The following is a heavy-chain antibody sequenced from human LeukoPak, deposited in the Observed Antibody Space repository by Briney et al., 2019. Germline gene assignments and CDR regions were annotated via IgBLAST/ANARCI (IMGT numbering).Heavy chain of an antibody. CDR1: RFTFSSCA. CDR2: ISGSGAST. Sequence: GGSLRLSCAASRFTFSSCAMSWVRQAPGKGREWVSAISGSGASTYYADSVKGRFTVTRDNSKNTLSLQMNSLRAEDTGVYYCAKLKDTYSRGRYDCWGQGTLVTVSS. J-gene: IGHJ4*02. V-gene: IGHV3-23*01. D-gene: IGHD6-19*01. CDR3: AKLKDTYSRGRYDC.